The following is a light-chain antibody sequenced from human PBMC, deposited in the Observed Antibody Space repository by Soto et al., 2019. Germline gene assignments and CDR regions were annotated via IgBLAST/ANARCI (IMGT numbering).Light chain of an antibody. CDR1: QSVSSSY. Sequence: EIVLTQSPGTLSLSPGERATLSCRASQSVSSSYLAWYQQKPGQAHRLLIYGASSRATGIPDRFSGSGSGTDFTLTISRLEPEDFAVYYCQQYGSSLFTFGPGTKGDIK. CDR2: GAS. CDR3: QQYGSSLFT. V-gene: IGKV3-20*01. J-gene: IGKJ3*01.